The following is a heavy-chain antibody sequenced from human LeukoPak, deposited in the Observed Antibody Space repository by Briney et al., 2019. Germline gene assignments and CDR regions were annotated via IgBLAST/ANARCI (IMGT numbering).Heavy chain of an antibody. V-gene: IGHV4-59*06. CDR3: ARVVDTAMVTRYFDY. CDR1: GGSISSYY. J-gene: IGHJ4*02. D-gene: IGHD5-18*01. Sequence: PSETLSLTCIVSGGSISSYYWSWIRQPPGKGLEWIGYIYYSGSTYYNPSLKSRVTISVDTSKNQFSLKLSSVTAADTAVYYCARVVDTAMVTRYFDYWGQGTLVTVSS. CDR2: IYYSGST.